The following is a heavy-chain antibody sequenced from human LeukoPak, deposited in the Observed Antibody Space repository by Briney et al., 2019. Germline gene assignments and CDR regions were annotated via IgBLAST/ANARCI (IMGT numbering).Heavy chain of an antibody. D-gene: IGHD6-6*01. CDR2: IFPSGGEI. CDR3: ARGTGGYSSSTKGFDY. V-gene: IGHV3-23*01. J-gene: IGHJ4*02. CDR1: GFTFSTFA. Sequence: GGSLRLSCAASGFTFSTFAMIWVRQPPGKGLEWVSSIFPSGGEIHYADSVKGRFTISRDNSKNTLYLQMNSLRAEDTAVYYCARGTGGYSSSTKGFDYWGQGTLVTVSS.